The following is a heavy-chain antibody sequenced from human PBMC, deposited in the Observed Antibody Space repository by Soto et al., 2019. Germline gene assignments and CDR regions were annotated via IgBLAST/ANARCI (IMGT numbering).Heavy chain of an antibody. CDR1: GGSISSSSYY. J-gene: IGHJ4*02. V-gene: IGHV4-39*01. Sequence: PSETLSLTCTVSGGSISSSSYYWGWIRQPPGKGLEWIGSIYYSGSTYYNPSLKSRVTISVDTSKNQFSLKLSSVTAADTAVYYCARLWGYYDILTGSGYYFDYWGQGTLVPVSS. D-gene: IGHD3-9*01. CDR3: ARLWGYYDILTGSGYYFDY. CDR2: IYYSGST.